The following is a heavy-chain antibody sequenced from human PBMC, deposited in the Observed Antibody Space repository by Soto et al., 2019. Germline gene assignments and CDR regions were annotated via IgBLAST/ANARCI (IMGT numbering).Heavy chain of an antibody. J-gene: IGHJ6*02. CDR2: ISGGGGAK. CDR3: AKSLTASNFRLDV. Sequence: PGGSLRLSCTASGFTFNSYFMSWVRQAPGEGLEWISAISGGGGAKYYSDSVKGRFTISRDNSNNTLYLQMNSLRADVTAVYYCAKSLTASNFRLDVWGHGTRVTVSS. V-gene: IGHV3-23*01. D-gene: IGHD7-27*01. CDR1: GFTFNSYF.